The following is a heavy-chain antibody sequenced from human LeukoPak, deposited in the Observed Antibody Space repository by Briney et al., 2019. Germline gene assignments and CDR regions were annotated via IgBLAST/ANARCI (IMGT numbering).Heavy chain of an antibody. CDR2: IDHSGST. D-gene: IGHD3-9*01. CDR3: ARLGLRYSLR. V-gene: IGHV4-34*01. Sequence: SETLSLTCAVYGGSFSGYYWSWIRQPPGKGLEWIGEIDHSGSTNYNPSLKSRVTISVDTSKKQFSLKLSPVTAADTAVYYCARLGLRYSLRWGQGTLVTVSS. CDR1: GGSFSGYY. J-gene: IGHJ4*02.